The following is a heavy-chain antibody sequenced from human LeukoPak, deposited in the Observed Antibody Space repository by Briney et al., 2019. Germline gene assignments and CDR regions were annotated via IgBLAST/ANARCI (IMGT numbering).Heavy chain of an antibody. D-gene: IGHD3-22*01. J-gene: IGHJ4*02. CDR2: ISSSSSYI. CDR1: GFTFSSYS. V-gene: IGHV3-21*01. Sequence: GGSLRLSCAASGFTFSSYSMNWVRQAQGKGLEWVSSISSSSSYIYYADSVKGRFTISRDDAKNSLYLQMNSLRAEDTAVYYCARDLAYYYYDSSGYGDYWGQGTLVTVSS. CDR3: ARDLAYYYYDSSGYGDY.